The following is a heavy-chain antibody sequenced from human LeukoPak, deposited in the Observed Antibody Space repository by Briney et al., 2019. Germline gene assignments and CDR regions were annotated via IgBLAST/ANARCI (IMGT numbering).Heavy chain of an antibody. CDR3: ARVASGVGYNWFDP. J-gene: IGHJ5*02. CDR2: IYYSGST. V-gene: IGHV4-31*03. D-gene: IGHD2-15*01. Sequence: SETLSLTCTVSGGSISIGGYYWSWIRQHPWKGLEWFGYIYYSGSTYYNPSLKSRVTISVDRSEYQFYLKLRAVTAADTAVYYWARVASGVGYNWFDPWGQGTLVTVSS. CDR1: GGSISIGGYY.